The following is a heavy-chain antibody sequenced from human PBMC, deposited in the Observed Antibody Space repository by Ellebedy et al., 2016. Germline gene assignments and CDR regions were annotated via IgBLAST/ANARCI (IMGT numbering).Heavy chain of an antibody. J-gene: IGHJ4*02. Sequence: SETLSLXXTVSGGSISSSSYYWGWIRQPPGKGLEWIGSIYYSGSTYYNPSLKSRVTISVDTSKNQFSLKLSSVTAADTAVYYCAGSTSGGFDYWGQGTLVTVTS. V-gene: IGHV4-39*07. CDR3: AGSTSGGFDY. CDR2: IYYSGST. D-gene: IGHD2-2*01. CDR1: GGSISSSSYY.